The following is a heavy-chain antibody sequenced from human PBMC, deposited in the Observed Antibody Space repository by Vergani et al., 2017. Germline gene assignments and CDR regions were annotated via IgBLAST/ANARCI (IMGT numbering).Heavy chain of an antibody. J-gene: IGHJ6*02. CDR1: GYTFTSYG. Sequence: QVQLVQSGAEVKKPGASVKVSCKASGYTFTSYGISWVRQAPGQGLEWMGWISAYNGNTNYAQKLQGRVTMTTDTSTSTAYMGLRSLRSDDTAVYYCAREVTMVRGVYYYYGMDVWGQGTTVTVSS. V-gene: IGHV1-18*04. CDR2: ISAYNGNT. D-gene: IGHD3-10*01. CDR3: AREVTMVRGVYYYYGMDV.